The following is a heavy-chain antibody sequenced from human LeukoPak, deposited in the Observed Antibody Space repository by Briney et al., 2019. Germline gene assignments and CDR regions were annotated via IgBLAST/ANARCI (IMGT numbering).Heavy chain of an antibody. J-gene: IGHJ6*03. D-gene: IGHD6-13*01. V-gene: IGHV4-4*07. CDR2: IYTSGST. Sequence: SETLSLTCTVSGGSISSYYWSWIRQPAGKGLEWIGRIYTSGSTNYNPSLKSRVTMSVDTSKNQFSLKLRSVTAADTAVYYCARTTEAHSWRTRYYFYYMDVWGKGTTVTVSS. CDR1: GGSISSYY. CDR3: ARTTEAHSWRTRYYFYYMDV.